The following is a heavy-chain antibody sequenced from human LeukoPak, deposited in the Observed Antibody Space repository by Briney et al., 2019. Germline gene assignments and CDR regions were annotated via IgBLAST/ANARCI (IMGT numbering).Heavy chain of an antibody. CDR3: AKESPAAGLLYYYCMDV. CDR1: GFTFDDYA. Sequence: GGSLRLSCAASGFTFDDYAMHWVRQAPGKGLEWVSGISWNSGSIGYADSVKGRFTISRDNAKNSLYLQMNSLRAEDTALYYCAKESPAAGLLYYYCMDVWGKGTTVTVSS. D-gene: IGHD6-13*01. V-gene: IGHV3-9*01. J-gene: IGHJ6*03. CDR2: ISWNSGSI.